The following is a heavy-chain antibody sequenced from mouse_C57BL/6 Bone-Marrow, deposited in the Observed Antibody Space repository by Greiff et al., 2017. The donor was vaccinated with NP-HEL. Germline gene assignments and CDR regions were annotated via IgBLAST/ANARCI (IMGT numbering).Heavy chain of an antibody. D-gene: IGHD1-1*01. CDR2: IYPGSGNT. CDR1: GYTFTDYY. CDR3: ARALYYYGSSHWYFDV. J-gene: IGHJ1*03. Sequence: VVESGPELVKPGASVKISCKASGYTFTDYYINWVKQRPGQGLEWIGWIYPGSGNTKYNEKFKGKATLTVDTSSSTAYMQLSSLTSEDSAVYFCARALYYYGSSHWYFDVWGTGTTVTVSS. V-gene: IGHV1-84*01.